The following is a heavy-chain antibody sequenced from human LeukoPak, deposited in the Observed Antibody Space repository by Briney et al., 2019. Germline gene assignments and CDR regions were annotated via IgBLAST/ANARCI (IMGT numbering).Heavy chain of an antibody. Sequence: ASVKVSCKASGYTFTGYYMHWVRQAPGQGLEWMGWINSNSGGTNYAQKFQGRVTMTRDTSFSTAYMELSRLRSDDTAVYYCARDSHDWNYSGFDPWGQGTLVTVSS. CDR2: INSNSGGT. J-gene: IGHJ5*02. CDR1: GYTFTGYY. CDR3: ARDSHDWNYSGFDP. D-gene: IGHD1-7*01. V-gene: IGHV1-2*02.